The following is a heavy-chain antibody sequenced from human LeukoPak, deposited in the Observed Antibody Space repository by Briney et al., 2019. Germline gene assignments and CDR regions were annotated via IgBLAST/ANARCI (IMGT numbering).Heavy chain of an antibody. J-gene: IGHJ4*02. Sequence: ASVKVSCKASGYTSTGYYLHWVRQAPGQGLEWMGWINPNSGGTNYAQKFQGRVAMTRDTSISTAYMELSRLNSDDTAIYYCARDLGVAVRPFSLYYWGQGTLVTVSS. CDR2: INPNSGGT. CDR3: ARDLGVAVRPFSLYY. D-gene: IGHD6-6*01. CDR1: GYTSTGYY. V-gene: IGHV1-2*02.